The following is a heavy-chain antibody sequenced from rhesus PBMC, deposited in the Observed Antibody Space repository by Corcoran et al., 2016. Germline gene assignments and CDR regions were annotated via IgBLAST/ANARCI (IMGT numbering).Heavy chain of an antibody. J-gene: IGHJ4*01. Sequence: QVQLQESGPGLVQPSATLSLPCAVSGGSISSNYWSWIRQPPGKGLEGIGRISGSGGSTDYNPSLKSRVTISTDTAKNQFSLKLSSVTAADTAVYYCARGTSSWSPYGYFDYWGQGVLVTVSS. CDR2: ISGSGGST. D-gene: IGHD6-13*01. CDR1: GGSISSNY. V-gene: IGHV4-173*01. CDR3: ARGTSSWSPYGYFDY.